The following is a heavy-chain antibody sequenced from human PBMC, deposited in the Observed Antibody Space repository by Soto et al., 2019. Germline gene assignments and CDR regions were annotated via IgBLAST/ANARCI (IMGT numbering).Heavy chain of an antibody. CDR2: ISAYNGNT. CDR1: GYTFTSYG. CDR3: ASTNYTPSLKSRVTISVDTSKNQFSLKLSSVTAADTAVYYCAGANDYDYIWGSYRYTTNYYYYMDV. V-gene: IGHV1-18*01. D-gene: IGHD3-10*01. J-gene: IGHJ6*03. Sequence: GASVKVSCKASGYTFTSYGISWVRQAPGQGLEWMGWISAYNGNTNYAQKLQGRVTMTTDTSTSTAYMELRSLRSDDTAVCYCASTNYTPSLKSRVTISVDTSKNQFSLKLSSVTAADTAVYYCAGANDYDYIWGSYRYTTNYYYYMDVWGKGTTVTVS.